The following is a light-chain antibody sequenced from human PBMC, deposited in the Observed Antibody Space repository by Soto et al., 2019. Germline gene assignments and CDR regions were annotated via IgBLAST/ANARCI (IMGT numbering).Light chain of an antibody. J-gene: IGKJ1*01. V-gene: IGKV3-15*01. CDR1: QSLRSS. CDR3: PQYNNWPQT. Sequence: ETMMTQSPDTLSVSLGERATLSCRASQSLRSSLAWYQQKPGQAPRLLIYDASTRATGIPARFSGSGSGTDFTLPISGLQAGDFAGYYCPQYNNWPQTFGQGTKVEIK. CDR2: DAS.